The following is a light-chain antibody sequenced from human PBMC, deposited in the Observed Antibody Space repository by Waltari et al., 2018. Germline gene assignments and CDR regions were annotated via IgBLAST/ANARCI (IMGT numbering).Light chain of an antibody. V-gene: IGLV8-61*01. Sequence: QTVVTQEPSLSVSPGGTVTLPCALSSCPLFTTSYPTWYQQTPGQAPRTLVYKANARSSGVPYRFSGSILGNTAALTITGAQADDESDYYCALYMGSGIWVFGGGTRLTVL. CDR3: ALYMGSGIWV. CDR1: SCPLFTTSY. J-gene: IGLJ3*02. CDR2: KAN.